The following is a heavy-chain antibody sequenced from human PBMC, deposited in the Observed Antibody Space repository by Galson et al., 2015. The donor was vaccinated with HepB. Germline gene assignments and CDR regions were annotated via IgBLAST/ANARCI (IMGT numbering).Heavy chain of an antibody. CDR3: ASGSSWYGPDYYYGMDV. CDR1: GFTFSDYY. Sequence: SLRLSCAASGFTFSDYYMSWIRQAPGKGLEWVSYISSSSSYTNYADSVKGRFTISRDNAKNSLYLQMNSLRAEDTAVYYCASGSSWYGPDYYYGMDVWGQGTTVTVSS. J-gene: IGHJ6*02. CDR2: ISSSSSYT. D-gene: IGHD6-13*01. V-gene: IGHV3-11*06.